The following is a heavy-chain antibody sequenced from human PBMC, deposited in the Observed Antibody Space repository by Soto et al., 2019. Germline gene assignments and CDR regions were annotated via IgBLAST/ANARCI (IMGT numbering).Heavy chain of an antibody. J-gene: IGHJ4*02. CDR2: IKTDGSST. Sequence: EVQLVESGGGLVQPGGSLRLSCAASGFTFSNYWMHWVRQAPGEGLVWVSRIKTDGSSTGYADSVKGRFTISRDNAKNTMYRQMNGLRVGDTAVYYCARVGVGHYEFDYWGQGTLVTVSS. CDR1: GFTFSNYW. V-gene: IGHV3-74*01. CDR3: ARVGVGHYEFDY. D-gene: IGHD3-16*01.